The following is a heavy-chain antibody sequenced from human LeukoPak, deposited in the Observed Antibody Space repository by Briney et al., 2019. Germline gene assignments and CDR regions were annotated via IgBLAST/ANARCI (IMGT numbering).Heavy chain of an antibody. D-gene: IGHD3-3*01. CDR3: ARPSSGYSHDAFDL. CDR2: IYPGDSDT. CDR1: GYSFTNYW. Sequence: GESLKIYCQVSGYSFTNYWIGWVRQMPGKGLEWMGIIYPGDSDTRYSPSFQGQVTISADKSISAAYLQWSSLKASDTAMYYCARPSSGYSHDAFDLWGQGTKVTVSS. J-gene: IGHJ3*01. V-gene: IGHV5-51*01.